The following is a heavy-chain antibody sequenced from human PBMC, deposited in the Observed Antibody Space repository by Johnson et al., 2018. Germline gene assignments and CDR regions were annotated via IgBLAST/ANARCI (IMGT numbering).Heavy chain of an antibody. Sequence: VQLVQSGGGLVQPGGSXRLSCAASGFTVSSNYMSWVRQAPGQGLEWVSVIYSGGSTYYADAVTGRFPISRDNSKNTLYLQMNSLRAEDTAVYYCARDSGTYYYYYMDVWGKGTTVTVSS. V-gene: IGHV3-66*02. D-gene: IGHD1-14*01. J-gene: IGHJ6*03. CDR2: IYSGGST. CDR1: GFTVSSNY. CDR3: ARDSGTYYYYYMDV.